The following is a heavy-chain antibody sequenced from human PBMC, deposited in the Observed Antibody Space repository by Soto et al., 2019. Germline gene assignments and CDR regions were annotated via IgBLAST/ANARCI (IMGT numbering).Heavy chain of an antibody. D-gene: IGHD3-16*01. V-gene: IGHV3-23*01. CDR2: ISATGGGT. Sequence: LRLSCAASGFKFSNYAMSWVRQAPGKGLEWVSLISATGGGTYYADSVKGRFTISRDNSHNTPYLQVHSLTAEDTAVYYCAKDRRAGGNSAFYFDFWGQGAQVTVSS. J-gene: IGHJ4*02. CDR1: GFKFSNYA. CDR3: AKDRRAGGNSAFYFDF.